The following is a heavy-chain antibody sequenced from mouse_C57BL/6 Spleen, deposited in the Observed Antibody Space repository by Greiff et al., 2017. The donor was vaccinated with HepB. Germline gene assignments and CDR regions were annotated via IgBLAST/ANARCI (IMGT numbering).Heavy chain of an antibody. V-gene: IGHV1-42*01. Sequence: VHVKQSGPELVKPGASVKISCKASGYSFTGYYMNWVKQSPEKSLEWIGEINPSTGGTTYNQKFKAKATLTVDKSSSTAYMQLKSLTSEDSAVYYGARGGIYYGSRYAMDYWGQGTSVTVSS. CDR2: INPSTGGT. D-gene: IGHD1-1*01. CDR1: GYSFTGYY. J-gene: IGHJ4*01. CDR3: ARGGIYYGSRYAMDY.